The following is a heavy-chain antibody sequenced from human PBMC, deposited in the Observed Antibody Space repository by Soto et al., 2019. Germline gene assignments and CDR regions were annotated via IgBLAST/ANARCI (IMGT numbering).Heavy chain of an antibody. CDR1: GFTFGNYP. D-gene: IGHD1-26*01. CDR3: AKNRGSGSYTNWNFDV. J-gene: IGHJ2*01. V-gene: IGHV3-23*01. Sequence: EVQVLESGGAWFHPGGSLSSSCAASGFTFGNYPMSWVPQPPGKGLGWVSTIHGGGDYTHYTDSVKGRFTISRDNSRNTLFLQMNSLRAEDTAVYYCAKNRGSGSYTNWNFDVWGRGTLVTVSS. CDR2: IHGGGDYT.